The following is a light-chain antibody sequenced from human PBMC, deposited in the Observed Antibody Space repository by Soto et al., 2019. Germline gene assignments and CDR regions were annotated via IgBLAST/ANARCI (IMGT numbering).Light chain of an antibody. CDR2: DVT. V-gene: IGLV2-11*01. Sequence: QSALTQPRSVSGSPGQSVTISCTGTSSDVGGYNYVSWYQQHPGKAPKLMIFDVTKRPSGVPDRFSGSKSGSTASLTISGLQAEDEADYYCCSYAGGNTWVFGGGTKVTVL. CDR3: CSYAGGNTWV. J-gene: IGLJ3*02. CDR1: SSDVGGYNY.